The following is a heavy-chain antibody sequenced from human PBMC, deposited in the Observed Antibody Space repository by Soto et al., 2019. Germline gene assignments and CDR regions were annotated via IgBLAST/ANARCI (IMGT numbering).Heavy chain of an antibody. D-gene: IGHD5-12*01. CDR2: ISANNGNT. Sequence: PSVKVSCKASGYTFTSYGISWVRQAPGQGLEWMGWISANNGNTKYAQKFQGRVTMTTDKSTNTVHMELRSLRSGDTAVYYCARTSVAQSEDYFDYWGQGTLVTVSS. J-gene: IGHJ4*02. CDR3: ARTSVAQSEDYFDY. CDR1: GYTFTSYG. V-gene: IGHV1-18*01.